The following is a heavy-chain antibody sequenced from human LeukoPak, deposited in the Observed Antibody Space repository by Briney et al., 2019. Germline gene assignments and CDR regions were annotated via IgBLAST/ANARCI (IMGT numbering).Heavy chain of an antibody. V-gene: IGHV1-2*02. Sequence: ASVKVSCKASGYTFTGYYMHWVRQAPGQGLEWMGWINPNSGGTNYAQKFQGRVTMTRDTSISTAYMELSRLRSDDTAVYYCARDRVVRGERPSFQHWGQGTLVTVSS. J-gene: IGHJ1*01. D-gene: IGHD3-10*01. CDR1: GYTFTGYY. CDR3: ARDRVVRGERPSFQH. CDR2: INPNSGGT.